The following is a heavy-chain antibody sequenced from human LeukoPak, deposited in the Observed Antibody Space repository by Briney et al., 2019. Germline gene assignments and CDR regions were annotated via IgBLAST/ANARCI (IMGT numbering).Heavy chain of an antibody. Sequence: GGSLRLSCAASGFTFSNAWMSWVRQAPGKGLEWVGRIKSKTDGGTTDFAAPLRGRFTISRDDSKNTLYLQMNSLKTEDTAVYYCTTVVHPGSYGVKASGGSFDYWGQGTLVAVSS. D-gene: IGHD2-15*01. V-gene: IGHV3-15*01. J-gene: IGHJ4*02. CDR1: GFTFSNAW. CDR2: IKSKTDGGTT. CDR3: TTVVHPGSYGVKASGGSFDY.